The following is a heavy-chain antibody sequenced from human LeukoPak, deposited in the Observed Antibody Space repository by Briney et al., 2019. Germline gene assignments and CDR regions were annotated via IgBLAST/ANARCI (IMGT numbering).Heavy chain of an antibody. D-gene: IGHD2-21*02. V-gene: IGHV3-30*02. Sequence: GGSLRLSCAASGFTFSSYGMHWVRQAPGKGLEWVAFIRYDGSNKYYADSVKGRFTISRDNAKNSLYLQMNSLRAEDTAVYYCARDPSHCGGDCYSGYWGQGTLVTVSS. CDR2: IRYDGSNK. CDR1: GFTFSSYG. CDR3: ARDPSHCGGDCYSGY. J-gene: IGHJ4*02.